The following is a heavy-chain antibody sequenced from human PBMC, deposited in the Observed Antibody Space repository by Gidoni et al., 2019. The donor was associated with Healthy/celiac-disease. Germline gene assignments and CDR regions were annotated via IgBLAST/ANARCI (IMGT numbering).Heavy chain of an antibody. CDR1: GFTVRRNY. Sequence: EVQLVESGGGLIQPGWSLRLSCAASGFTVRRNYMSWVRQAPGKGLEWVSVIYSGGSTYYADSVKGRFTISRDNSKNTLYLQMNSLRAEDTAVYYCARGFVGDYEAPFYFDYWGQGTLVTVSS. D-gene: IGHD4-17*01. V-gene: IGHV3-53*01. CDR3: ARGFVGDYEAPFYFDY. J-gene: IGHJ4*02. CDR2: IYSGGST.